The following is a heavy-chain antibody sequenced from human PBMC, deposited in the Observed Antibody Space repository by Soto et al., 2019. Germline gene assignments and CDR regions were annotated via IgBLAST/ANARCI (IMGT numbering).Heavy chain of an antibody. CDR1: GGTIGGVGYS. Sequence: PSETLSLTCAVSGGTIGGVGYSWSWIRQPPGGGLEWIGYMYHSGTFLKSPSLKTRLTMSLDMSKNQFSLTLNSMTAADTAVYYCARAQFYSGSGNYNNLMFDAWGQGIQVTVSS. CDR3: ARAQFYSGSGNYNNLMFDA. D-gene: IGHD3-10*01. V-gene: IGHV4-30-2*01. CDR2: MYHSGTF. J-gene: IGHJ5*02.